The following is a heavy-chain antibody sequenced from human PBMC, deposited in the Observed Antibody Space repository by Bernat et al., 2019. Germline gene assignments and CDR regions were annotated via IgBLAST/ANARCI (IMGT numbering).Heavy chain of an antibody. CDR1: GFTFSTYA. J-gene: IGHJ4*02. CDR2: ITDRGGGP. CDR3: AKGLASSWPGSDC. V-gene: IGHV3-23*01. Sequence: EVQLLESGGGLVQPGGSLRLFCTASGFTFSTYAMTWVRQAPGKGLEWVSTITDRGGGPYYADSVKGRSTISRDNSKSTMYLQMNSLRAEDTALYYCAKGLASSWPGSDCWGQGTLVTVSS. D-gene: IGHD6-13*01.